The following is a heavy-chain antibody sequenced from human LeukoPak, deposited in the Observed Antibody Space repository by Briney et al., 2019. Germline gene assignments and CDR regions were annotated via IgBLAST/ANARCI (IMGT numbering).Heavy chain of an antibody. V-gene: IGHV3-53*01. CDR1: GFTVSRNY. CDR2: IYIAGTT. D-gene: IGHD2-15*01. J-gene: IGHJ4*02. CDR3: AKQLGYCSDGSCYFPY. Sequence: GGSLRLSCAASGFTVSRNYMSWVRQAPGKGLEWVSVIYIAGTTYYADSVQGRFTISRDNSKSTLCLQMNSLRAEDTAVYYCAKQLGYCSDGSCYFPYWGQGTLVTVSS.